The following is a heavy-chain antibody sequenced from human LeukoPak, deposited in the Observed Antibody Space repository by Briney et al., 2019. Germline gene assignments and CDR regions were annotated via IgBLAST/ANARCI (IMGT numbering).Heavy chain of an antibody. V-gene: IGHV3-48*02. Sequence: GGSLRLSCAASGFTFSDLSTMWVRQAPGKGLEWVSYISTSGTIKTYADSVKGRFTISRDNGKISLHLLMNSLRDEDTAVYYCAREGYYSGLDYWGQGSLVTVSS. J-gene: IGHJ4*02. CDR1: GFTFSDLS. CDR2: ISTSGTIK. CDR3: AREGYYSGLDY. D-gene: IGHD3-22*01.